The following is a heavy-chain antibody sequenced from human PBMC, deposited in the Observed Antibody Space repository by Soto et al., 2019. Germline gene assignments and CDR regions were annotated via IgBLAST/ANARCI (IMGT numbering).Heavy chain of an antibody. V-gene: IGHV3-48*03. Sequence: EVQLVESGGGLVQPGGSLILSCAASGFTFNTYHMNWVRQAPGKGLEWVSYIHSGGSRIYYADSVKGRFTISRDNAKNSLFLQMNSLRAEDTAVYYCARDGTTETTNYHYAMDVWGHRTTVTVSS. J-gene: IGHJ6*02. D-gene: IGHD4-17*01. CDR2: IHSGGSRI. CDR1: GFTFNTYH. CDR3: ARDGTTETTNYHYAMDV.